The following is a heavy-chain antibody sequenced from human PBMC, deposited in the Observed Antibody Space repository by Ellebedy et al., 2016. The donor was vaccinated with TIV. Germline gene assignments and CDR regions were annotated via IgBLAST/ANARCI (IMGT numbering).Heavy chain of an antibody. CDR3: ARDEAEVGAKIFGY. Sequence: PGGSLRLSCAASGFTFSSYSMNWVRQAPGKGLEWVSYISSSSSTIYYADSVKGRFTISRDNAKNSLYLQMNGMRDEDTAVYYCARDEAEVGAKIFGYWGQGTLVTVSS. CDR2: ISSSSSTI. J-gene: IGHJ4*02. CDR1: GFTFSSYS. V-gene: IGHV3-48*02. D-gene: IGHD1-26*01.